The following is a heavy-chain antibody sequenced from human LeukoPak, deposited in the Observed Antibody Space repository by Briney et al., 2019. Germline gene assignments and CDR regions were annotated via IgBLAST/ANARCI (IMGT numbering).Heavy chain of an antibody. Sequence: PGGSLRLSCAASGFTFSSYAMTWVRQAPGKGLEWVSGISASGGSPYYADSVKGRFTISRDNSKNTLYLQMNSLRAGDTAVYYCARAVVVAASYYYYMDVWGKGTTVTVSS. CDR1: GFTFSSYA. V-gene: IGHV3-23*01. CDR3: ARAVVVAASYYYYMDV. CDR2: ISASGGSP. J-gene: IGHJ6*03. D-gene: IGHD2-15*01.